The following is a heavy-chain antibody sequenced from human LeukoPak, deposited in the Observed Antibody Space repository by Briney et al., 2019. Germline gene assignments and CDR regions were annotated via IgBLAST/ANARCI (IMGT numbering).Heavy chain of an antibody. J-gene: IGHJ4*02. D-gene: IGHD2-15*01. Sequence: GGSLRLSCAASGFTFSDYYMSWIRQAPGKGLEWVSSISSSSSYIFYADSVKGRFTISRDNAKNSLYLQMNSLRAEDTAVYYCARDVGSTSMLLGTLDYWGQGTLVTVSS. CDR1: GFTFSDYY. V-gene: IGHV3-11*06. CDR2: ISSSSSYI. CDR3: ARDVGSTSMLLGTLDY.